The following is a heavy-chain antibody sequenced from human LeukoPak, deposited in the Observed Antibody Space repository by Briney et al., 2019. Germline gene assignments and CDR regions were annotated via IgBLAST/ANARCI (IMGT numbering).Heavy chain of an antibody. D-gene: IGHD2-15*01. Sequence: GGSLRLSCAASGFTFSDHYMDWVRQAPGKGLEWVGRSRNKANRYTTEYAASVKGRFTISRDDSKNSLYLQMNSLKTEDTAVYYCVRALLCSGGSCRSDYWGQGTLVTVSS. CDR1: GFTFSDHY. J-gene: IGHJ4*02. V-gene: IGHV3-72*01. CDR3: VRALLCSGGSCRSDY. CDR2: SRNKANRYTT.